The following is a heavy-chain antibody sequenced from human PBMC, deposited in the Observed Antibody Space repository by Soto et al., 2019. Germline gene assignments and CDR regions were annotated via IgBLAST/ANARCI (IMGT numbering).Heavy chain of an antibody. Sequence: QVQLQESGPGLVKPSETLSLTCTVSGGSISSYYWSWIRQPPGKGLEWIGYIYYSGSTNYNPSLKSRVTISVDTSKNQFSLKLSSVTAADTAVYYCARHIGIRDYPGYFDLWGRGTLVTVSS. CDR3: ARHIGIRDYPGYFDL. V-gene: IGHV4-59*08. D-gene: IGHD4-17*01. J-gene: IGHJ2*01. CDR2: IYYSGST. CDR1: GGSISSYY.